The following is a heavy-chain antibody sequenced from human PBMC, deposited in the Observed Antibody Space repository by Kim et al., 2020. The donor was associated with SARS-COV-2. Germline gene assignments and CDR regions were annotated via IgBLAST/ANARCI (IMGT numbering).Heavy chain of an antibody. J-gene: IGHJ4*02. CDR3: AKDTTGGYEPVFDY. CDR1: GFTVDDYA. CDR2: ISWNSGSI. V-gene: IGHV3-9*01. D-gene: IGHD5-12*01. Sequence: GGSLRLSCAASGFTVDDYAMHWVRQAPGKGLEWVSGISWNSGSIGYADSVKGRFTISRDNAKNSLYLQMNSLRAEDTALYYCAKDTTGGYEPVFDYWGQGTLVTVSS.